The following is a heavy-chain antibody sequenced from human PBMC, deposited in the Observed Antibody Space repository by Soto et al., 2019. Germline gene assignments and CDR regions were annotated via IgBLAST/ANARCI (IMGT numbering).Heavy chain of an antibody. D-gene: IGHD7-27*01. CDR2: IYYSGST. J-gene: IGHJ5*02. V-gene: IGHV4-59*13. CDR1: GGSISSYY. Sequence: PSETLSLTCTVSGGSISSYYWSWIRQPPGKGLEWIGYIYYSGSTNCNPSLKSRVTISVDTSKNQFSLKLSSVTAADTAVYYCARVPGPWGQGTLVTVSS. CDR3: ARVPGP.